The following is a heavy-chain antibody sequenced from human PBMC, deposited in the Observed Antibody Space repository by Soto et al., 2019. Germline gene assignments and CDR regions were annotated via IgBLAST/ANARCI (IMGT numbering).Heavy chain of an antibody. CDR2: IYYSGST. J-gene: IGHJ5*02. D-gene: IGHD2-21*02. V-gene: IGHV4-31*03. Sequence: QVQLQESGPGLVKPSQTLSLTCTVSGGSISSGGYYWSWIRQHPGKGLEWIGDIYYSGSTYYNPSIKSRITISVDTSKNQFSLKLSSVTAADTAVYYCASSSPVVTAPWGQGTLVTVSS. CDR3: ASSSPVVTAP. CDR1: GGSISSGGYY.